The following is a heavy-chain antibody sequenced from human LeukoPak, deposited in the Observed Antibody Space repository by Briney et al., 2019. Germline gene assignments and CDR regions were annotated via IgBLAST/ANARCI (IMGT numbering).Heavy chain of an antibody. CDR3: VRVYSGYENFDY. J-gene: IGHJ4*02. Sequence: ASVKVSCKAAGYTFIGNFIHWVRQAPGQGLEWMGWINPNSGGTKYAERFQGRVTITRDTTINTAYMELSGLTSDDTVVYYCVRVYSGYENFDYWGQGTLVTVSS. D-gene: IGHD5-12*01. V-gene: IGHV1-2*01. CDR1: GYTFIGNF. CDR2: INPNSGGT.